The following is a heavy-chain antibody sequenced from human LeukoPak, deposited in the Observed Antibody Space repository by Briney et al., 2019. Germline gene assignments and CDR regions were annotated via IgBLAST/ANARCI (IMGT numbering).Heavy chain of an antibody. V-gene: IGHV3-23*01. D-gene: IGHD5-12*01. J-gene: IGHJ6*02. CDR1: GFTFSSYA. Sequence: PGGSLRLSCAASGFTFSSYAMSWVRQAPGKGLEWVSAISGSGGSTYYADSVKGRFTISRDNAKNSLYLQMNSLRAEDTAVYYCARESVDIVATIVGVYYYYGMDVWGQGTTVTVSS. CDR2: ISGSGGST. CDR3: ARESVDIVATIVGVYYYYGMDV.